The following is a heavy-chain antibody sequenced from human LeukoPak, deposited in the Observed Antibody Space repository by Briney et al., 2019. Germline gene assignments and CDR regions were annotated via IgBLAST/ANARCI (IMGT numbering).Heavy chain of an antibody. D-gene: IGHD1-14*01. Sequence: GGSLRLSCAGSGFTFSSYAMIWVRQAPGKGLDWVSGIYGGSTFDADSVKGRFTISRDDSKNTLFLQMNSLSAEDTAVYYCAKALITSPIYNWYFALWGRGTLVTVSS. V-gene: IGHV3-23*01. CDR1: GFTFSSYA. CDR2: IYGGST. CDR3: AKALITSPIYNWYFAL. J-gene: IGHJ2*01.